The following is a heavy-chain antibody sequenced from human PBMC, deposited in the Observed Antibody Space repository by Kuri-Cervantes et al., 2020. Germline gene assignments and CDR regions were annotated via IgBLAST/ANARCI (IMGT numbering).Heavy chain of an antibody. CDR3: ARTSAAGPFDY. V-gene: IGHV4-4*07. CDR2: IYTSGST. J-gene: IGHJ4*02. CDR1: GGSISSYY. Sequence: ESLKISCTVSGGSISSYYWSWNRQPAGKGLEWIGRIYTSGSTNYNPSLKSRVTMSVDTSQNQFTLKLSSVTAADTAVYYSARTSAAGPFDYWGQGTLVTVSS. D-gene: IGHD6-13*01.